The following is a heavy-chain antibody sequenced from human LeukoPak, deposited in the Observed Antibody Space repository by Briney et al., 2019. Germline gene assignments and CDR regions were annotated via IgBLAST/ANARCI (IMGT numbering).Heavy chain of an antibody. D-gene: IGHD2-21*02. V-gene: IGHV1-18*01. CDR2: ISAYNGNT. J-gene: IGHJ4*02. CDR3: ARLGWAYCGGDCSERDSDYFDY. CDR1: GYTFTSYG. Sequence: ASVKVSCKASGYTFTSYGISWVRQAPGQGLEWMGWISAYNGNTNYAQKFQGRVTMTRDTSTSTVYMELSGLRSEDTAVYYCARLGWAYCGGDCSERDSDYFDYWGQGTLVTVSS.